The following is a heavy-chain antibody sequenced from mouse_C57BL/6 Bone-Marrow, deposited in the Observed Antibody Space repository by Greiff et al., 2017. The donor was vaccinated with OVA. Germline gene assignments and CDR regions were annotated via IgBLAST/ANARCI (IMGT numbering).Heavy chain of an antibody. Sequence: VQLQQPGAELVRPGTSVKLSCKASGYTFTSYWMHWVKQRPGQGLEWIGVIDPSDSYTNYNQKFKGKATLTVDTSSSTAYMQLSSLTSEDSAVYCCASGPGVDYWGQGTTLTVSS. CDR2: IDPSDSYT. CDR3: ASGPGVDY. J-gene: IGHJ2*01. CDR1: GYTFTSYW. V-gene: IGHV1-59*01.